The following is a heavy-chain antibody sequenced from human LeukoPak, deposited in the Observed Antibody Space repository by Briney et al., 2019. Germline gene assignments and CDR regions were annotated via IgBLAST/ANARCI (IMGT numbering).Heavy chain of an antibody. D-gene: IGHD6-19*01. CDR3: ARGSGWYPH. CDR1: GGSVGSNY. CDR2: ISYSGDT. J-gene: IGHJ1*01. V-gene: IGHV4-59*02. Sequence: SETLSLTCSVSGGSVGSNYWSWVRQPPGKGLEWIGYISYSGDTNYNPSLKSRLSMSVDTSKNQCSLMLTSVTAADTAVYYCARGSGWYPHWGQGTLVTVSS.